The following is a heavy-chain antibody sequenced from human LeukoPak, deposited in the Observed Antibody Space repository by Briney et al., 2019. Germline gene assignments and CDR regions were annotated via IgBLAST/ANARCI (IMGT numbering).Heavy chain of an antibody. J-gene: IGHJ4*02. CDR2: IWYDGTNK. CDR3: ARDYCSSTSCLFDY. D-gene: IGHD2-2*01. V-gene: IGHV3-33*01. CDR1: GFTFSSYG. Sequence: HTGGSLRLSCAASGFTFSSYGMHWVRQAPGKGLEWVALIWYDGTNKYYADSVKGRFTISRHNSKNTLYLQMNSLRAEDTAVYYCARDYCSSTSCLFDYWGQGTLVTVSS.